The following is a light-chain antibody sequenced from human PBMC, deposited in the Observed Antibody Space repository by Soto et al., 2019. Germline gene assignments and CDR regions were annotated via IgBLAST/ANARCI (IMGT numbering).Light chain of an antibody. J-gene: IGLJ3*02. V-gene: IGLV2-14*01. CDR1: SSDVGAYDY. CDR2: EVN. Sequence: SALTQPASVSGFPGQSITISCTGTSSDVGAYDYVSWYQQYPGKAPKLMIYEVNNRPSGVSNRFSGSKSDNTASLTISGVQAEDEADYYCNSYTGSVWVFGGGTKLTVL. CDR3: NSYTGSVWV.